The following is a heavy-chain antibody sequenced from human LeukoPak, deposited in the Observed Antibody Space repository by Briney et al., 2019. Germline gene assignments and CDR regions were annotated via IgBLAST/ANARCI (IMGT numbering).Heavy chain of an antibody. CDR2: IYHSGST. J-gene: IGHJ6*03. D-gene: IGHD1-26*01. CDR1: GGSISSSNW. CDR3: ARGNSGSYRFYYYYMDV. V-gene: IGHV4-4*02. Sequence: SETLSLTCAVSGGSISSSNWWSWVRQPPGKGLEWIGEIYHSGSTNYNPSLKSRVTISVDKSKNQFSLKLSSVTAADTAVYYCARGNSGSYRFYYYYMDVWGKGTTVTVSS.